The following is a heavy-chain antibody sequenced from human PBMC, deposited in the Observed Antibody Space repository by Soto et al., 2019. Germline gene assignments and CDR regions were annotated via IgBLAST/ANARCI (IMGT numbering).Heavy chain of an antibody. D-gene: IGHD5-12*01. J-gene: IGHJ4*02. CDR1: GGTFSSYA. V-gene: IGHV1-69*06. CDR2: IIPIFGTA. Sequence: QVQLVQSGAEVKKPGSSVKVSCKASGGTFSSYAISWVRQAPGQGLEWMGGIIPIFGTANYAQKFQGRVTITADKSTSTAYMELSSLRSEDTAVYYCARNRPERYSGYDYLTLDYWGQGTLVTVSS. CDR3: ARNRPERYSGYDYLTLDY.